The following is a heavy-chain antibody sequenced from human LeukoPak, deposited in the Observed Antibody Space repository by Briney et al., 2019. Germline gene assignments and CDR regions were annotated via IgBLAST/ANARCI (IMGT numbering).Heavy chain of an antibody. Sequence: GGSLRLSCAASGFSFSDHYMDWVRQAPGKGLEWVGRIENKADSYNTHYAASVKGRFTISRDDSQNSLYLQMTTLKAEDTAVYYCDSLIRSAQPSFDYWGQGTLVTVSS. V-gene: IGHV3-72*01. CDR3: DSLIRSAQPSFDY. CDR1: GFSFSDHY. J-gene: IGHJ4*02. CDR2: IENKADSYNT. D-gene: IGHD3-22*01.